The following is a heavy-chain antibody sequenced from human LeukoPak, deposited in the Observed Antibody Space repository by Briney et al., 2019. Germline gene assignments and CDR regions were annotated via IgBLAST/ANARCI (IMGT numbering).Heavy chain of an antibody. V-gene: IGHV3-7*01. Sequence: GGSLRLSCAASGFTFSKTWMSWVRQAPGKRLEWVANIKVDGSERYYVDSVKGRFTTSRDNAKNSLYLQMNSLRAEDTAIYYCARDWNYGFDYWGQGTLVTVSS. CDR1: GFTFSKTW. D-gene: IGHD1-7*01. CDR2: IKVDGSER. CDR3: ARDWNYGFDY. J-gene: IGHJ4*02.